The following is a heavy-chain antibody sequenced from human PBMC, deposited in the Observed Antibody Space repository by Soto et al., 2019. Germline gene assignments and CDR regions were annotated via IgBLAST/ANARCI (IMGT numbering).Heavy chain of an antibody. CDR1: GYTFTSYG. Sequence: QVQLVQSGAEVKKPGASVKVSCKASGYTFTSYGISWVRQAPGQGLEWMGWISAYNGNTTYAQKLQGRVTMTTDTSTSTAYMELRSLRSDDTAVYYCARRSRVYTRGHGAFDIWGQGTMVTVSS. CDR2: ISAYNGNT. J-gene: IGHJ3*02. V-gene: IGHV1-18*01. CDR3: ARRSRVYTRGHGAFDI. D-gene: IGHD5-18*01.